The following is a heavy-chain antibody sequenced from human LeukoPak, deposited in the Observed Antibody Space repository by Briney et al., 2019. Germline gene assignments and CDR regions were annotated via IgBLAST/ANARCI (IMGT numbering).Heavy chain of an antibody. D-gene: IGHD2-15*01. J-gene: IGHJ4*02. CDR1: GYTFTSYY. V-gene: IGHV1-46*01. Sequence: ASVKVSCKASGYTFTSYYMHWVRQAPGQGLEWMGIINPSGGSISYAQKFQGRVTMTRDTSTSTVYMELSSLRSEDTAVYYCARESAYCSGGSCSRRGDYWGQGTLVTVSS. CDR2: INPSGGSI. CDR3: ARESAYCSGGSCSRRGDY.